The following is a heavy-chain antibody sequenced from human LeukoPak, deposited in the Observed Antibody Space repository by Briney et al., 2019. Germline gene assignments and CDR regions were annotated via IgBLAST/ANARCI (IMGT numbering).Heavy chain of an antibody. Sequence: GGSLRLSCAASGFSISSYAMNWVRQAPGKGLEWVSYISSSSSTIYYADSVKGRFTISRDNAKNSLYLQMNSLRDEDTAVYYCARDDNCSGGSCYSDWYFDLWGRGTLVTVSS. V-gene: IGHV3-48*02. CDR1: GFSISSYA. J-gene: IGHJ2*01. CDR2: ISSSSSTI. D-gene: IGHD2-15*01. CDR3: ARDDNCSGGSCYSDWYFDL.